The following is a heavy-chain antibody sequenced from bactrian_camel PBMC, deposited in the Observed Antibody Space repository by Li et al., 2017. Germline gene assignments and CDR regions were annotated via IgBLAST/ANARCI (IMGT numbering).Heavy chain of an antibody. Sequence: HVQLVESGGGLVQPGGSLKLSCAASGITFRAYSMSWVRQAPGKGLEWLSLINSDAVTTYYADSVKGRFAISQDSARNTVYLQMNNLQPEDTATYYCAEGRGSRGEHCYSLNYWGQGTQVTVS. V-gene: IGHV3S1*01. CDR1: GITFRAYS. CDR3: AEGRGSRGEHCYSLNY. D-gene: IGHD6*01. CDR2: INSDAVTT. J-gene: IGHJ4*01.